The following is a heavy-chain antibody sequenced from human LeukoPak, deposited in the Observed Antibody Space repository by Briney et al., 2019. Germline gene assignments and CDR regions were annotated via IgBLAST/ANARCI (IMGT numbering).Heavy chain of an antibody. CDR2: ISSSLTTK. Sequence: GGSLRLSCAASGFTFSSYSMNWVRQAPGKGLEWVSYISSSLTTKYYADSVKGRFTISRDNAKNSLYLQMNSLRAEDTAVYYCARDSAYSSSSGYYYGMDVWGQGTSVTVSS. CDR3: ARDSAYSSSSGYYYGMDV. D-gene: IGHD6-6*01. V-gene: IGHV3-48*01. CDR1: GFTFSSYS. J-gene: IGHJ6*02.